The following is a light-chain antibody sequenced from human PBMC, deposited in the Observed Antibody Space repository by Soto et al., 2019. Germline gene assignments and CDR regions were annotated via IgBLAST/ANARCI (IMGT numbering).Light chain of an antibody. J-gene: IGKJ1*01. CDR3: QQYNSWPRT. CDR1: QSVNTN. Sequence: EIVMTQSPATLSVSPGRRATVSCRASQSVNTNLAWYQQKPGQAPRLLIYGASTRATGFPARFSGSGSGTEFTLTISSLQSEDFAVYYCQQYNSWPRTFGQGTKVEI. V-gene: IGKV3-15*01. CDR2: GAS.